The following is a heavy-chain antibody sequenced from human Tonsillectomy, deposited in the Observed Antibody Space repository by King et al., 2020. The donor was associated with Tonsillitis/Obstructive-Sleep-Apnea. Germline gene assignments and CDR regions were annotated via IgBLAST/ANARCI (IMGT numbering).Heavy chain of an antibody. CDR2: IDPSDSST. CDR3: AIQVSGVVTDKGQFYYHYYMDV. D-gene: IGHD4-23*01. J-gene: IGHJ6*03. CDR1: GYSFTSYW. Sequence: VQLVESGAEVKKPGESLRISCKGSGYSFTSYWISWVRQMPGKGLEWMGKIDPSDSSTNYSPSFQGHVTISADKSISTAYLQWSSLKASDTAMYDCAIQVSGVVTDKGQFYYHYYMDVWGKGPTVTVSS. V-gene: IGHV5-10-1*01.